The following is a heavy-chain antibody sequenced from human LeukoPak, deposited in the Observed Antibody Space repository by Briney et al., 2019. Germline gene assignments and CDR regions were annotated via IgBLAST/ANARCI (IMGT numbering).Heavy chain of an antibody. D-gene: IGHD3-16*02. J-gene: IGHJ3*02. Sequence: GGSLRLSCAASGYTFSYYSVNWVRQAPGKGLEWVSSISSTSDYIYYADSVKGRFTISRDNTKSSLYLQMNSLRAEDTAVYYCVSGNDPDSAWENYRLDAFDIWGQGPTVIVSS. CDR2: ISSTSDYI. V-gene: IGHV3-21*01. CDR3: VSGNDPDSAWENYRLDAFDI. CDR1: GYTFSYYS.